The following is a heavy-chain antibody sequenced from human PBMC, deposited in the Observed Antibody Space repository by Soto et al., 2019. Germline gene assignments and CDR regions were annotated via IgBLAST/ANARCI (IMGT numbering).Heavy chain of an antibody. D-gene: IGHD3-10*01. Sequence: QVQLQESGPGLVKPSETLSLTCTVSGGSISSYYWSWIRQPPGKGLEWIGYIYYSGSNNYNPSLKSRVTISVDTSKNPFSLKLSSVPAADTAVYYCAGGPTWYYYAAGGQGTLVTVSS. V-gene: IGHV4-59*01. CDR2: IYYSGSN. J-gene: IGHJ4*02. CDR1: GGSISSYY. CDR3: AGGPTWYYYAA.